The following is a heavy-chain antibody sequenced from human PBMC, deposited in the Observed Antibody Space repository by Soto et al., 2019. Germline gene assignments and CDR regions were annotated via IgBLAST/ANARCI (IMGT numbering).Heavy chain of an antibody. CDR2: ISSSGSTI. V-gene: IGHV3-11*01. J-gene: IGHJ6*02. Sequence: GGSLRLSCAASGFTFSDYYMSWIRQAPGKGLEWVSYISSSGSTIYYADSVKGRFTISRDNAKNSLYLQMNSLRAEDAAVYYCASTVVIRGPYGMDVWGQGTTVTVSS. D-gene: IGHD3-22*01. CDR3: ASTVVIRGPYGMDV. CDR1: GFTFSDYY.